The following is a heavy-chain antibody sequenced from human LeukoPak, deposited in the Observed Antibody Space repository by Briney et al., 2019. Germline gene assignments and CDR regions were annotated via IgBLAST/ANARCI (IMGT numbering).Heavy chain of an antibody. CDR3: ASLRERSYYARGFDY. J-gene: IGHJ4*02. CDR1: GGSISSSSYY. D-gene: IGHD3-3*01. V-gene: IGHV4-39*01. Sequence: SETLSLTCTVSGGSISSSSYYWGWIRQPPGKGLEWIGSIYYSGSIYYNPSLKSRVTISVDTSKNQFSLKLSSVTAANTAVYYCASLRERSYYARGFDYWGQGTLVIVSS. CDR2: IYYSGSI.